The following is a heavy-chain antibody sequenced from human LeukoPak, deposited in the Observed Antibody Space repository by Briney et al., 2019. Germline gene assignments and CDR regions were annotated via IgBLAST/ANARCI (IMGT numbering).Heavy chain of an antibody. J-gene: IGHJ6*02. CDR3: ARVYYYDSSGYSRPRALRYIDV. CDR2: INHSGST. CDR1: GGSFSGYY. Sequence: RTSETLSLTCAVYGGSFSGYYWSWIRQPPGKGLEWIGKINHSGSTNYNPSLKSRVTISVDKSKNQFSLKLSSVTAADTAVYYCARVYYYDSSGYSRPRALRYIDVWGQGTTVTVSS. D-gene: IGHD3-22*01. V-gene: IGHV4-34*01.